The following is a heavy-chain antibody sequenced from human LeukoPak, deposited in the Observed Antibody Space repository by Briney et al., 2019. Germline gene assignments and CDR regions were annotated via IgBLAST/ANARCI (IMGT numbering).Heavy chain of an antibody. Sequence: GGSLRLSCAASGFTFGSSAMSWVRQAPGKGLEWVSAISNNGGYTYYADSVQGRFTISRDNSESTLCLQMNSLRAEDTAVYYCAKQLGYCSDGSCYFPYWGQGTLVTVSS. CDR1: GFTFGSSA. D-gene: IGHD2-15*01. CDR3: AKQLGYCSDGSCYFPY. CDR2: ISNNGGYT. V-gene: IGHV3-23*01. J-gene: IGHJ4*02.